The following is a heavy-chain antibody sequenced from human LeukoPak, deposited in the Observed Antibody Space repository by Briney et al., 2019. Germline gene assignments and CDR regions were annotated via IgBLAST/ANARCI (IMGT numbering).Heavy chain of an antibody. J-gene: IGHJ4*02. CDR2: IYYSGST. CDR3: VRVAQPDWGSEDH. CDR1: GGSISSYY. D-gene: IGHD7-27*01. Sequence: PSETLSLTCTVSGGSISSYYWSWIRQPPGKGLEWIGYIYYSGSTNYNPSLKSRVTISVDRSKNQFSLNLTSVTAADTAVYYCVRVAQPDWGSEDHWGQGTLVTVSS. V-gene: IGHV4-59*12.